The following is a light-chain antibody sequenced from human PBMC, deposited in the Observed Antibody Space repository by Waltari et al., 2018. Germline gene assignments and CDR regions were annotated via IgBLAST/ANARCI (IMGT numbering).Light chain of an antibody. CDR2: DAS. V-gene: IGKV3-11*01. CDR1: QSVSSY. J-gene: IGKJ4*01. Sequence: DIVFTQSPATLSLSLGERATLSCRASQSVSSYLAWYQQKPGQAPRLLIYDASNRATGIPARFSGSGSGTEFTLTISSLEPEDFAVYYCLQRSNWPLTFGGGTKVEIK. CDR3: LQRSNWPLT.